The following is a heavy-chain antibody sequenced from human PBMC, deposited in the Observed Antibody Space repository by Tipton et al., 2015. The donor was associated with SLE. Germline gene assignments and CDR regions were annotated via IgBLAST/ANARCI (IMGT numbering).Heavy chain of an antibody. CDR2: LHSSGST. CDR1: GGSISSGLNY. V-gene: IGHV4-61*02. D-gene: IGHD1-26*01. Sequence: TLSLTCSVSGGSISSGLNYWSWIRQPAEKGLEWIGRLHSSGSTKYNPSLNSRVTISVDTSKNQFSLKLSSVTAADTAVYYCARGGLGVSYYYYMDVWGKGTTVTVSS. J-gene: IGHJ6*03. CDR3: ARGGLGVSYYYYMDV.